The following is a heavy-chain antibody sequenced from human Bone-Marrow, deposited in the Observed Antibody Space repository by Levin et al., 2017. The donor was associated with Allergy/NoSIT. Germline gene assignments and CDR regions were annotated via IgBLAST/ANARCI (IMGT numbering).Heavy chain of an antibody. V-gene: IGHV3-23*01. CDR2: ISGSGGST. D-gene: IGHD3-10*01. Sequence: GGSLRLSCAASGFTFSSYAMSWVRQAPGKGLEWVSAISGSGGSTYYADSVKGRFTISRDNSKNTLYLQMNSLRAEDTAVYYCAKMYPLWFGEYITSDYWGQGTLVTVSS. CDR3: AKMYPLWFGEYITSDY. J-gene: IGHJ4*02. CDR1: GFTFSSYA.